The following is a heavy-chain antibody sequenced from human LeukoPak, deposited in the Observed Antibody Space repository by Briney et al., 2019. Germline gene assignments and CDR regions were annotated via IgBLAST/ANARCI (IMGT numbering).Heavy chain of an antibody. CDR2: INPNSGGT. D-gene: IGHD3-10*02. V-gene: IGHV1-2*06. CDR3: ASLYYYFPDAFDI. J-gene: IGHJ3*02. CDR1: GYTFTSYD. Sequence: ASVKVSCKASGYTFTSYDINWVRQATVQGLEWMGRINPNSGGTNYAQKFQGRVTMTRDTSISTAYMELSRLRSDDTAVYYCASLYYYFPDAFDIWGQGTMVTVSS.